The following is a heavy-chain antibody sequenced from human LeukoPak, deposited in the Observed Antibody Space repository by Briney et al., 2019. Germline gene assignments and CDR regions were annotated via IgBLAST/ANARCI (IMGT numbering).Heavy chain of an antibody. J-gene: IGHJ4*02. CDR2: ISSSGHII. Sequence: GGSLRLSCTASGFTFGDYAMSWFRQAPGKGLEWVSYISSSGHIIYYADSLKGRFTISRDNAKNSLYLQMNSLRAEDTAIYYCAREKSGPLDYWGQGTLVTVSS. CDR3: AREKSGPLDY. CDR1: GFTFGDYA. D-gene: IGHD2-15*01. V-gene: IGHV3-48*03.